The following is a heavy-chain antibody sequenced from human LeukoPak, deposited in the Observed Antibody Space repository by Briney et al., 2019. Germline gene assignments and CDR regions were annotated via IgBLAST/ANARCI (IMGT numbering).Heavy chain of an antibody. CDR2: INSNSGAT. CDR3: ARDLVIGISGGYYSYMDV. CDR1: GYTFIDHY. V-gene: IGHV1-2*02. J-gene: IGHJ6*03. Sequence: ASVKVSCTASGYTFIDHYFHWARQAPGQGLEWMGWINSNSGATRYAQKFQGRVALTRDTSINTAYMELSSLRSDDTAVYYCARDLVIGISGGYYSYMDVWGKGTTVTVSS. D-gene: IGHD1-14*01.